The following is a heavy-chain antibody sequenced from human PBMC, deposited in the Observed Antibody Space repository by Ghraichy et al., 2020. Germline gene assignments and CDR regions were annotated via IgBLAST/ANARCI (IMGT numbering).Heavy chain of an antibody. CDR3: AGSIGDVSARYLDY. V-gene: IGHV3-48*01. CDR2: ISSSSVTK. J-gene: IGHJ4*02. D-gene: IGHD3-3*01. Sequence: GGSLRLSCAIGGFTFSSCSMNWVRQAPGKGLEWVSYISSSSVTKYYADSVNGRFTISRDNAKSFLFLQMNSLTAEDTAIYYCAGSIGDVSARYLDYWGQGTLVTVPS. CDR1: GFTFSSCS.